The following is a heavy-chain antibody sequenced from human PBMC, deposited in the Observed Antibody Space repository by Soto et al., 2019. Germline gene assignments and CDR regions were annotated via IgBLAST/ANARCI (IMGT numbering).Heavy chain of an antibody. CDR2: INPNSGGT. J-gene: IGHJ6*02. V-gene: IGHV1-2*04. CDR1: GYTFTGYY. Sequence: ASVKVSCKASGYTFTGYYMHWVRQAPGQGLEWMGWINPNSGGTNYAQKFQGWVTMTRDTSISTAYMELSRLRSDDTAVYYCARGIMVRGVMGSIYYYYGMDVWGQGTTVTVSS. CDR3: ARGIMVRGVMGSIYYYYGMDV. D-gene: IGHD3-10*01.